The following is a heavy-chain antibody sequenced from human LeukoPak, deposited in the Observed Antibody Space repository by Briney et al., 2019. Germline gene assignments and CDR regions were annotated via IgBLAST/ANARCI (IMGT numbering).Heavy chain of an antibody. J-gene: IGHJ4*02. V-gene: IGHV1-2*06. CDR2: INPSSGGT. CDR1: GYTFPGHY. Sequence: ASVKVSCKASGYTFPGHYIHWVRQAPGQGLEWMGRINPSSGGTNYAQKFQGRVTMTRDTSISTAYMELSSLKSDDTAVYFCARDLRRYSYGDFDYWGQGTLVTVSP. D-gene: IGHD5-18*01. CDR3: ARDLRRYSYGDFDY.